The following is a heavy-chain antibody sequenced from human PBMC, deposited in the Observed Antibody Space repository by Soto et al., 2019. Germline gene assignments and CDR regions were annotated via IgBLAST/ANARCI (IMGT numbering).Heavy chain of an antibody. D-gene: IGHD3-3*01. V-gene: IGHV3-7*01. CDR2: IKQDRSEK. CDR1: GFTFSSYW. CDR3: ARDVGVVMSPYYYYYMDV. J-gene: IGHJ6*03. Sequence: GGSLRLSCAASGFTFSSYWMSWVRQAPGKGLEWVANIKQDRSEKYYVDSVKGRFTISRDNAKSSLYLQMNSLRAEDTAVYYCARDVGVVMSPYYYYYMDVWGKGTTVTVSS.